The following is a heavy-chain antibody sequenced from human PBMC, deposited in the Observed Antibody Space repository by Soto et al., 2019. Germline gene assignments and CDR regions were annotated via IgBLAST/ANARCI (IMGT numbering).Heavy chain of an antibody. D-gene: IGHD3-16*02. V-gene: IGHV2-5*02. CDR3: AHNPTYYDYIWGSYRKLNWFDP. CDR2: IYWDDDK. Sequence: SGPTLVKPXQTXTXTCXXXXFXXSTSGVGVGWIRQXPXKALEXLXXIYWDDDKRYSPSLKSRLTITKDTSKNQVVLTRTNMDPVDTATYYCAHNPTYYDYIWGSYRKLNWFDPWGQGTLVTVSS. J-gene: IGHJ5*02. CDR1: XFXXSTSGVG.